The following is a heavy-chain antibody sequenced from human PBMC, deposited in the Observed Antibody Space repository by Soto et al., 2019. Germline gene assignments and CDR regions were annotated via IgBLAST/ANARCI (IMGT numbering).Heavy chain of an antibody. D-gene: IGHD3-9*01. CDR3: ARQVLRYFDWLLEIGPFDY. Sequence: PGGSLRLSCAASGFTVSSNYMSWVRQAPGKGLEWVSVIYSGGSTYYADSVKGRFTISRDNSKNTLYLQMNSLRAEDTAVYYCARQVLRYFDWLLEIGPFDYWGQGTLVTVSS. CDR1: GFTVSSNY. CDR2: IYSGGST. V-gene: IGHV3-53*01. J-gene: IGHJ4*02.